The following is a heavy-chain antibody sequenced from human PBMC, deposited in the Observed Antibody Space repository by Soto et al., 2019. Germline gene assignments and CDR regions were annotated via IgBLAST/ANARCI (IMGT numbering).Heavy chain of an antibody. CDR3: ARDNILGILYGGMDV. D-gene: IGHD3-3*01. V-gene: IGHV4-30-4*01. CDR2: IYYSGST. CDR1: GGSISSGDYY. J-gene: IGHJ6*02. Sequence: SETLSLTCTVSGGSISSGDYYWSWIRQPPGKGLEWIGYIYYSGSTYYNPSLKSRVTMSVDTSKNQFSLKLSSVTAADTAVYYCARDNILGILYGGMDVWGQGTTVTVSS.